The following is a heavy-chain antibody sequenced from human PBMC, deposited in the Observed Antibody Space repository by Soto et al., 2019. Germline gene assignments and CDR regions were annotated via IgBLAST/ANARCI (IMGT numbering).Heavy chain of an antibody. CDR3: ARGLEDYPENYYYYGMDV. J-gene: IGHJ6*02. Sequence: SQTSSLTCAISGDRVSSESAAWTWIRQSPTRGLEWLGRTYYKSKWFHDYAFSVKGRITIDADPSRNQVSLQLSSVTPEDTAVYYCARGLEDYPENYYYYGMDVWGQGTTVTVSS. CDR2: TYYKSKWFH. V-gene: IGHV6-1*01. D-gene: IGHD3-3*01. CDR1: GDRVSSESAA.